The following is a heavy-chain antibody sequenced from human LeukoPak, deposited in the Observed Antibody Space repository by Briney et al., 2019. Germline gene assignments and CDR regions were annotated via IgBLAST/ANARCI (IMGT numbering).Heavy chain of an antibody. CDR2: IYMGGST. CDR3: ARDRREYSGNYFDY. CDR1: GFTVSSNY. D-gene: IGHD1-26*01. J-gene: IGHJ4*02. Sequence: GGSLRLSCAASGFTVSSNYMSWVRQAPGKGLKWVSVIYMGGSTYYADSVKGRFTISIDNSKNTLYLQMNSLRAEDTAVYYCARDRREYSGNYFDYWGQGTLVTVSS. V-gene: IGHV3-53*01.